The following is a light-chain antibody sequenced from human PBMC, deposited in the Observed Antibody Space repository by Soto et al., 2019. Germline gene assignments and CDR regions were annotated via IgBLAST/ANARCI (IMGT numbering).Light chain of an antibody. CDR2: EAS. CDR1: QSISSY. J-gene: IGKJ5*01. CDR3: QQFNSYPIT. Sequence: IQMTQCPSSLSAAVGDRVTITCRASQSISSYFNWYQQKPGKAPKLLIYEASSLESGVPSRFSGSGSGTEFTLTIGGLQPDDFATYYCQQFNSYPITFGQGTRLEIK. V-gene: IGKV1-13*02.